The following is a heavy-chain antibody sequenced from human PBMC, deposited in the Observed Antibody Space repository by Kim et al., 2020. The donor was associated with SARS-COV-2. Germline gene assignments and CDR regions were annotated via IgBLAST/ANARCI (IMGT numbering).Heavy chain of an antibody. J-gene: IGHJ5*02. Sequence: SETLSLTCAVYGGSFSGYYWSWIRQPPGKGLEWIGEINHSGSTNYNPSLKSRVTISVDTSKNQFSLKLSSVTAADTAVYYCARAHIVVVPAAIGGNWFDPWGKGTLVTVSS. CDR3: ARAHIVVVPAAIGGNWFDP. D-gene: IGHD2-2*01. CDR1: GGSFSGYY. V-gene: IGHV4-34*01. CDR2: INHSGST.